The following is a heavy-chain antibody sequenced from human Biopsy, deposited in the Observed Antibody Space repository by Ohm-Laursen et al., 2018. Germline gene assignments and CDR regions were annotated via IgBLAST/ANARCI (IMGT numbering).Heavy chain of an antibody. CDR3: ARDALGGGSYRFFY. V-gene: IGHV1-69*11. CDR1: TGTFNSYG. J-gene: IGHJ4*02. CDR2: IIPILRTT. Sequence: SVKVSCKVPTGTFNSYGIIWVRQAPGQGLEWMGRIIPILRTTAYAQTFLGRVTITADESTSTAYMELSSLRSDDTAVYYCARDALGGGSYRFFYWGQGSLVTVSS. D-gene: IGHD1-26*01.